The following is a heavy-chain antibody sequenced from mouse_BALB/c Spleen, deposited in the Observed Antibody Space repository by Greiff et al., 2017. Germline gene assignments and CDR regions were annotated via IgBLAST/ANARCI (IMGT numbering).Heavy chain of an antibody. CDR2: IDPFNGGT. V-gene: IGHV1-31*01. CDR1: GYSFTSYY. J-gene: IGHJ3*01. D-gene: IGHD1-1*01. CDR3: AKDYYGSSYSFAY. Sequence: VQLKQSGPELLKPGASVKISCKASGYSFTSYYMHWVKQSHGKSLEWIGYIDPFNGGTSYNQKFKGKATLTVDKSSSTAYMALSSLTSEDSAVYDCAKDYYGSSYSFAYWGQGTLVTVSA.